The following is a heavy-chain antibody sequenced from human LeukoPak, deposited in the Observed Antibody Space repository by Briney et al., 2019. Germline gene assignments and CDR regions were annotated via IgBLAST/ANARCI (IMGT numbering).Heavy chain of an antibody. J-gene: IGHJ3*02. CDR2: IRYSGTT. V-gene: IGHV4-39*01. CDR1: GGSISSNSYY. CDR3: ARRPRGIAAAGTAGDAFDI. Sequence: NPSETLSLTCTVSGGSISSNSYYWGWIRQPPGKGLEWIGNIRYSGTTYYNPSLKSRVTISVDTSMTQFSLKLSSVTAADTAVYYCARRPRGIAAAGTAGDAFDIWGQGTMVTVSS. D-gene: IGHD6-13*01.